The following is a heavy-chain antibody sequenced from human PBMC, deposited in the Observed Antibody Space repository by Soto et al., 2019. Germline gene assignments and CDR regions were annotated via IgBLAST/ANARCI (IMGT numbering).Heavy chain of an antibody. J-gene: IGHJ4*02. CDR2: MQPSTGRT. CDR3: ARGGSAGVDY. D-gene: IGHD6-19*01. V-gene: IGHV1-8*01. CDR1: GYSFTSLD. Sequence: QVQLVQSGAEVREPGASVKVSCKASGYSFTSLDINWVRQTAGQGLEWMGWMQPSTGRTGYAQKFQGRVTMTRDTSINTAYMELTTLPSDDTAFYYCARGGSAGVDYWGQGTLVTVSS.